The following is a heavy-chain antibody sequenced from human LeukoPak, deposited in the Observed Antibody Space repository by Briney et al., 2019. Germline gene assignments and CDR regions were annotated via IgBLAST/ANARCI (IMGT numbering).Heavy chain of an antibody. CDR2: MNPNSGNT. V-gene: IGHV1-8*01. J-gene: IGHJ4*02. CDR3: ARGHGIAAAVDFDY. Sequence: GASVKVSCKASGYTFTSYDINWVRQATGQGLEWMGWMNPNSGNTGYAQKFQGRVTMTRNTSISTAYIELSSLRSEDTAVYYCARGHGIAAAVDFDYWGQGTLVTVSS. CDR1: GYTFTSYD. D-gene: IGHD6-13*01.